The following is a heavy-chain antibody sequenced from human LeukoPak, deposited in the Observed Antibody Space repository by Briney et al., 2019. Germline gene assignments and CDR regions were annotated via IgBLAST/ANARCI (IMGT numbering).Heavy chain of an antibody. J-gene: IGHJ6*03. CDR2: ISSSGSTI. D-gene: IGHD6-13*01. CDR1: GFTFSDYY. CDR3: AREDSSSWYYYYYMDV. Sequence: PGGSLRLSCAASGFTFSDYYMSWIRQAPGKGLEWVSYISSSGSTIYYADSVKGRFTISRDNAKNSLYLQMNSLRAEDTAVYYCAREDSSSWYYYYYMDVWGKGTTVTVSS. V-gene: IGHV3-11*01.